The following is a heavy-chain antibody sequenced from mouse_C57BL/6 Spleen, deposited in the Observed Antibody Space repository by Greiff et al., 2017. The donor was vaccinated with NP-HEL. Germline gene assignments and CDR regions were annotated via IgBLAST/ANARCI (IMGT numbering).Heavy chain of an antibody. D-gene: IGHD2-3*01. CDR3: ARGGIYAHYFDY. Sequence: QVQLQQPGAELVKPGASVKLSCKASGYTFTSYWMHWVKQRPGQGLEWIGMIHPNSGSTNYNEKIKSKATLTVDKSSSTAYMQLSSLTSEDSAVYYCARGGIYAHYFDYWGQGTTLTVSS. CDR2: IHPNSGST. CDR1: GYTFTSYW. V-gene: IGHV1-64*01. J-gene: IGHJ2*01.